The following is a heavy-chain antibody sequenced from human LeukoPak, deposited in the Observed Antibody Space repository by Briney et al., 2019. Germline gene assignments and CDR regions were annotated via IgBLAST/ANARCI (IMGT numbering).Heavy chain of an antibody. V-gene: IGHV4-59*01. J-gene: IGHJ3*02. CDR1: GGSISSYY. CDR3: ARGLRGAHAFVI. D-gene: IGHD3-16*01. CDR2: IYYSGST. Sequence: PSETLSLTCTVSGGSISSYYWSWIRQPPGKGLEWIGYIYYSGSTNYNPSLKSRVTISVDTSKNQFSLKLSSVTAADTAVYYCARGLRGAHAFVIWGQGTMVTVSS.